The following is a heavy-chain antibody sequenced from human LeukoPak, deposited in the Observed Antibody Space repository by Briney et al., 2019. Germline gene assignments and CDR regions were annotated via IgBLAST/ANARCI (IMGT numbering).Heavy chain of an antibody. Sequence: GESLKISCKGSGYSFTSYWIGWVRQMPGKGLEWMGIIYPGDFDTRYSPSFQGQVTISADKSISTAYLQWSSLKASDTAMYYCARHPNYYDSSGYYYAPVDYWGQGTLVTVSS. CDR2: IYPGDFDT. V-gene: IGHV5-51*01. D-gene: IGHD3-22*01. CDR1: GYSFTSYW. CDR3: ARHPNYYDSSGYYYAPVDY. J-gene: IGHJ4*02.